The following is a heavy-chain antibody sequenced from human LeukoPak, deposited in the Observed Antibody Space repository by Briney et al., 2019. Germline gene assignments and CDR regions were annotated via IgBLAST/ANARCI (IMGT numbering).Heavy chain of an antibody. D-gene: IGHD3-22*01. J-gene: IGHJ4*02. Sequence: SETLSLTCAVYGGSFSGYYWSWIRQPPGKGLEWIGEINHSGSTNYNPSLENRVTISVETCKNQFSLKLSYVTAGDTAVYYCARVNTMIAPRVTLFDYLGQGGLVAVSS. V-gene: IGHV4-34*01. CDR3: ARVNTMIAPRVTLFDY. CDR2: INHSGST. CDR1: GGSFSGYY.